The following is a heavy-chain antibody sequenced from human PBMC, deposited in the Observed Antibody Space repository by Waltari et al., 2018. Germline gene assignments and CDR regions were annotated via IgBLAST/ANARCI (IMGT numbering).Heavy chain of an antibody. CDR2: ISSDGSYR. J-gene: IGHJ6*03. V-gene: IGHV3-30-3*01. CDR3: ARDYSYDSNYMDV. CDR1: GFTFSSNA. D-gene: IGHD3-16*01. Sequence: QVQLVESGGGVVQPGRSRRLSCAASGFTFSSNAMHWVRQAPGKGLEYVAVISSDGSYRYYADSVRGRFTISRDNSKYTLYLQMNSLRGDDTAVYYCARDYSYDSNYMDVWGKGTAVTISS.